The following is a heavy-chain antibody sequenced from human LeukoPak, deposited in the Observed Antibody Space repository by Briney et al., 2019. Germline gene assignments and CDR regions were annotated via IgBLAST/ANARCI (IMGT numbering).Heavy chain of an antibody. CDR3: ASEVGSRAGY. CDR1: GYTFTSYG. Sequence: GASVKVSCKASGYTFTSYGISWVRQAPGQGLEWMGGIIPIFGTANYAQKFQGRVTITADESTSTAYMELSSLRSEDTAVYYCASEVGSRAGYWGQGTLVTVSS. CDR2: IIPIFGTA. J-gene: IGHJ4*02. D-gene: IGHD1-26*01. V-gene: IGHV1-69*13.